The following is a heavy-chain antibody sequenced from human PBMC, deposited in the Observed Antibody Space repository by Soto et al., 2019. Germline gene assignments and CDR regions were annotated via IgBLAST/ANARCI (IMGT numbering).Heavy chain of an antibody. CDR1: GFTVSSNY. Sequence: PGGSLRLSCAASGFTVSSNYMSWVRQAPGKGLEWVSAISGSGGSTYYADSVKGRFTISRDNSKNTLYLQMNSLRAEDTAVYYCAKCLRRWGWLQSNYCYYGMDVWGQGTKVTVS. CDR2: ISGSGGST. V-gene: IGHV3-23*01. CDR3: AKCLRRWGWLQSNYCYYGMDV. D-gene: IGHD2-21*01. J-gene: IGHJ6*02.